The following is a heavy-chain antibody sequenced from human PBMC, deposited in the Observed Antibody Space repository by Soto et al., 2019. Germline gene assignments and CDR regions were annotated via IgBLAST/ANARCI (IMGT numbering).Heavy chain of an antibody. J-gene: IGHJ6*02. CDR3: ARAERPYGDYDNYYNAMDV. CDR2: FIPIYGTR. D-gene: IGHD4-17*01. V-gene: IGHV1-69*01. Sequence: QVQLVHSGAEVKKPGSSVKVSCTASGGTFSRYAISWVRRAPGQGLEWIGGFIPIYGTRNYAQKFQGRVTITADESTSTAYMELSSLRSEDTAVYYCARAERPYGDYDNYYNAMDVWDQGPSVTVSS. CDR1: GGTFSRYA.